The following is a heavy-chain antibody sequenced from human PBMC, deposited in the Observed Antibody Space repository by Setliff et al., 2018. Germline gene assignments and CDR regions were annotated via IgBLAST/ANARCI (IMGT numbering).Heavy chain of an antibody. V-gene: IGHV3-7*03. CDR2: IKGDGSEK. CDR1: AFTFKNYW. Sequence: AASAFTFKNYWMSWVRQAPGKGLEWVANIKGDGSEKFYLDSVKGRFTISRDNAKNSLYLQMNSLRAEDTAVYYCARDRISRYYDSGAHAFDIWGQGTMVTVSS. CDR3: ARDRISRYYDSGAHAFDI. J-gene: IGHJ3*02. D-gene: IGHD3-22*01.